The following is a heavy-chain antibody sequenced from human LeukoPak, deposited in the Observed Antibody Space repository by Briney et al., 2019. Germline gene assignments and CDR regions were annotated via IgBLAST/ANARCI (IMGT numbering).Heavy chain of an antibody. J-gene: IGHJ4*02. CDR1: GGSFSGYY. CDR2: INHSGST. D-gene: IGHD3-10*02. V-gene: IGHV4-34*01. CDR3: ARSGRGYYYVN. Sequence: SSETLSLTCAVYGGSFSGYYWSWIRQPPGKGLEWIGEINHSGSTNYNPSLKSRVTISVDTSKNQFSLKLSSVTAADTAVYYCARSGRGYYYVNWGQGTLVTVSS.